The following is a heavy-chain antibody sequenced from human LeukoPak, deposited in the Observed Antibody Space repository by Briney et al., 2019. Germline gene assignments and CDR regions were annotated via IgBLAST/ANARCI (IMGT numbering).Heavy chain of an antibody. Sequence: GGSLRLSCAASGFTFSDYYMSWLRQAPGKGLEWVSYISSSSSYTNYADSVKGRFTISKDNAKNSLYLQMNSLRAEDTAVYYCARVVITMVRGVINYFDYWGQGTLVTVSS. D-gene: IGHD3-10*01. CDR2: ISSSSSYT. V-gene: IGHV3-11*05. CDR3: ARVVITMVRGVINYFDY. CDR1: GFTFSDYY. J-gene: IGHJ4*02.